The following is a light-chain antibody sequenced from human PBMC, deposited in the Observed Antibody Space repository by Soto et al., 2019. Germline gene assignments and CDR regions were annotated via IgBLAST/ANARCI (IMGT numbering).Light chain of an antibody. J-gene: IGLJ1*01. CDR3: RSYAGRHNLGFV. Sequence: QSVLTQPPSASGSPGQSVTISCTGTSSDVGDYTYVSWYQQHPGKAPKLMISEVSKRPSGVPDRFSGSKSGNTASLTVSGLQAEDEADYYCRSYAGRHNLGFVFGTRTKVTVL. CDR2: EVS. V-gene: IGLV2-8*01. CDR1: SSDVGDYTY.